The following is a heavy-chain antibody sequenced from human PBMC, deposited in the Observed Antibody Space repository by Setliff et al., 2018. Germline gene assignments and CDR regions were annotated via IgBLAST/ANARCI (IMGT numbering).Heavy chain of an antibody. CDR1: GFTFSTYS. D-gene: IGHD5-12*01. CDR2: ISSTSAYI. Sequence: GGSLRLSCAASGFTFSTYSFNWVRQAPGKGLEWVSAISSTSAYIYYADSVKGRFTISRDNSKNSLYLHMNSLRAEDTAVYYCTRARDIAPTYYYMGVWGKGTTVTVSS. CDR3: TRARDIAPTYYYMGV. J-gene: IGHJ6*03. V-gene: IGHV3-21*01.